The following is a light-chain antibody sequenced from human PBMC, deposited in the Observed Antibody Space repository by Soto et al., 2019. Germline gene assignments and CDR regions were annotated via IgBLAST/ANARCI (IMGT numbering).Light chain of an antibody. CDR3: CSYAGIYPYV. Sequence: QSALTQPRSVSGSPGQSVTISCTGTSSDVGGYNYVSWYQLHPGKAPKLIIYDVSKRPSGVHDRFSGSKSGNTASLTISGLQAEDEAGYYCCSYAGIYPYVFGTGTKVTVL. CDR1: SSDVGGYNY. V-gene: IGLV2-11*01. J-gene: IGLJ1*01. CDR2: DVS.